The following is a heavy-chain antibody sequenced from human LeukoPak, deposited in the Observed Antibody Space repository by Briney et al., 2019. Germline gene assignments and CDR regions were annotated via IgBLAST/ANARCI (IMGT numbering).Heavy chain of an antibody. D-gene: IGHD2-15*01. CDR2: IYYSGST. CDR3: ARVLCSGGSCYSFDY. CDR1: GGSISSYY. Sequence: SETLSLTCTVSGGSISSYYWSWIRQPPGKGLEWIGYIYYSGSTNYNPSLKSRVTISVDTSKNQFSLKLSSVTAADTAVYCCARVLCSGGSCYSFDYWGQGTLVTVSS. V-gene: IGHV4-59*01. J-gene: IGHJ4*02.